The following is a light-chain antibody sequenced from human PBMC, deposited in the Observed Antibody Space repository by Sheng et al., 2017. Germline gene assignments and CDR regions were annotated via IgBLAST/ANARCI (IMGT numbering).Light chain of an antibody. V-gene: IGKV3-20*01. J-gene: IGKJ3*01. CDR3: QQYVRSRT. CDR2: DAF. CDR1: QSVSNS. Sequence: EIVLTQSPATLSLSPGDRATLSCRASQSVSNSLAWYQQKPGQAPRLLIYDAFSRATGIPDRFSGSGSGTDFTLTISRLEPEDFAVYYCQQYVRSRTFGPGTKVDIK.